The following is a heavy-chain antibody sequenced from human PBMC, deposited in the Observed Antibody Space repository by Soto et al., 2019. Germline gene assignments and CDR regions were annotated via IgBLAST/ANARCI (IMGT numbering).Heavy chain of an antibody. D-gene: IGHD3-3*01. V-gene: IGHV1-18*01. CDR3: ARYFWSGQLPFYFDQ. J-gene: IGHJ4*02. CDR1: GYTFNSYG. Sequence: QVLLVQSGAEVKKPGASVKVSCKASGYTFNSYGVSWVRQAPGQGLEWMGWISAYNGNTKYSQNLQGRVTMTIDTTESSAYLEVRSLRSADTAIYYCARYFWSGQLPFYFDQWGQGTLVTVSS. CDR2: ISAYNGNT.